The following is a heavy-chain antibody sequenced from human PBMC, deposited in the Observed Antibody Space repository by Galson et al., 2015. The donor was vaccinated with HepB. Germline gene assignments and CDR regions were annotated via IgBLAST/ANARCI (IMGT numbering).Heavy chain of an antibody. CDR3: GREAIGMDV. CDR1: GFTVSSNY. V-gene: IGHV3-66*01. J-gene: IGHJ6*02. Sequence: SLRLSCAASGFTVSSNYMSWVRQAPGKGLEWVSVIYSGGSTYYADSVKGRFTISRDNAKNTLYLQMNSLRAEDTAVYYCGREAIGMDVWGQGTTVTVSS. CDR2: IYSGGST.